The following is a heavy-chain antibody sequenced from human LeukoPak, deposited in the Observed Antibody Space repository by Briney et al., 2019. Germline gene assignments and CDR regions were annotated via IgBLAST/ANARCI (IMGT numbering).Heavy chain of an antibody. CDR2: IYTSGST. V-gene: IGHV4-61*02. D-gene: IGHD5-18*01. CDR3: ARDRGYSYAGLGDY. CDR1: GGSISSGSYY. Sequence: SQTLSLTCTVSGGSISSGSYYWSWIRQPAGKGLEWIGRIYTSGSTNYNPSLKSRVTISVDTSKNQFSLKLSSVTAADTAVYYCARDRGYSYAGLGDYWGQGTLVTVSS. J-gene: IGHJ4*02.